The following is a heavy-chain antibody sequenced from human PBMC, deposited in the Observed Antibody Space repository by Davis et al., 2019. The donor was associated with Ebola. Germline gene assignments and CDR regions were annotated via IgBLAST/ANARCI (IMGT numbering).Heavy chain of an antibody. CDR2: IQSKADGGAI. D-gene: IGHD5-18*01. CDR1: GFTSSNAW. Sequence: PGGSLRLSCVASGFTSSNAWMSWVRQAPGKGLEWVGRIQSKADGGAIAYAAFAKDRFTISRDDSKNTLFLRMNSLKTEDTAVYYCARGGYSYGYWGQGTLVTVSS. V-gene: IGHV3-15*01. J-gene: IGHJ4*02. CDR3: ARGGYSYGY.